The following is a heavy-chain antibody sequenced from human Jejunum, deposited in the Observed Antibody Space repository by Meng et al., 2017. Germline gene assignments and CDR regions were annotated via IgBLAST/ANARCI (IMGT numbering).Heavy chain of an antibody. J-gene: IGHJ5*01. CDR2: INTDGTST. Sequence: GESLKISCAASGFSFSSYWMHWVRQAPGKGLVWVSRINTDGTSTTYVESVTGRFTISRDNAENTLYLQMNTLRVEDTAVYYCARGGRGGHGPFDPWGQGNRVNGSS. CDR3: ARGGRGGHGPFDP. CDR1: GFSFSSYW. D-gene: IGHD3-10*01. V-gene: IGHV3-74*01.